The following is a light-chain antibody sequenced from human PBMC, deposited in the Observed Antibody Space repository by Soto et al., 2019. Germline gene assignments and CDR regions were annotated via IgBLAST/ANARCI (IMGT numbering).Light chain of an antibody. J-gene: IGKJ1*01. Sequence: DIVMTQFPLSLPVTPGEPASISCTSSQSLLNSNGNNYLDWYLQKPGQSPQLLIHLGSKRASGVPDMXSASGSGTSFILKISRVEAEDVGVCYCMQALRNPWTFGQGTKVEIK. CDR2: LGS. CDR3: MQALRNPWT. CDR1: QSLLNSNGNNY. V-gene: IGKV2-28*01.